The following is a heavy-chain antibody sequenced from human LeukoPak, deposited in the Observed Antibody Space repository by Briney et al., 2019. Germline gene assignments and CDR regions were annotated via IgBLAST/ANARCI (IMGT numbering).Heavy chain of an antibody. Sequence: PGGSLRFSCAASGFTFSSYEMNWVRQAPGKGLEWVSYISSSGSTTHYADSVKGRFTISRDNAKKSLYLQMNSLRAEDTAVYYCARDNYDSSRYYFDWGQGTLVTVSS. J-gene: IGHJ4*02. CDR2: ISSSGSTT. CDR3: ARDNYDSSRYYFD. D-gene: IGHD3-22*01. V-gene: IGHV3-48*03. CDR1: GFTFSSYE.